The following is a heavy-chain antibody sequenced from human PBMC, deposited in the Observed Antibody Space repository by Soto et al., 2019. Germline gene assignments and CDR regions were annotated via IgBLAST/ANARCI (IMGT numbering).Heavy chain of an antibody. CDR1: GGTFSSYA. J-gene: IGHJ6*02. Sequence: ASVKVSCKASGGTFSSYAISWVRQAPGQGLEWMGEIIPIFGTANYAQKFQGRVTITADESTSTAYMELSSLRSEDTAVYYCADRSGYYYGMDVWGQGTTVTVSS. V-gene: IGHV1-69*13. CDR3: ADRSGYYYGMDV. CDR2: IIPIFGTA. D-gene: IGHD3-22*01.